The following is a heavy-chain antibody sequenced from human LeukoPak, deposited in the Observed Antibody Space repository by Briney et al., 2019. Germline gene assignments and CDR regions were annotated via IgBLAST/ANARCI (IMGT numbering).Heavy chain of an antibody. CDR1: GGSIGSYY. Sequence: SETLSLTCSVSGGSIGSYYWNWIRQSPAKGLEWLGSVSYSGGANSNPSLRGRVTISVDTSKNQFSLKLSSVTAADTAVYYCARDRLYYGSGSPFDYWGQGTLVTVSS. J-gene: IGHJ4*02. CDR2: VSYSGGA. CDR3: ARDRLYYGSGSPFDY. V-gene: IGHV4-59*12. D-gene: IGHD3-10*01.